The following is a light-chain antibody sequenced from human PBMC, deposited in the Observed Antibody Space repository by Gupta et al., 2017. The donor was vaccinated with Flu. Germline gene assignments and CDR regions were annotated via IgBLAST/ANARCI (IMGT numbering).Light chain of an antibody. Sequence: SFELTQPPSVSVSPGQTATITCSGTGNEVGDIYVSWYQQKPGQSPVLVIYQDIQRPSGIPERFSGSNSGDTATLSISETQAMDEADYYCQAWDSGTCGFGGGTKLTVL. CDR2: QDI. CDR3: QAWDSGTCG. J-gene: IGLJ2*01. CDR1: EVGDIY. V-gene: IGLV3-1*01.